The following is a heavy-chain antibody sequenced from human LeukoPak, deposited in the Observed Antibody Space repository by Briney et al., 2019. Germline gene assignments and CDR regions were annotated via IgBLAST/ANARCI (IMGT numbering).Heavy chain of an antibody. V-gene: IGHV5-51*01. J-gene: IGHJ4*02. CDR3: ARATVDSRRFDF. CDR1: EYSFTSYW. D-gene: IGHD5-12*01. Sequence: GESLKISCKGFEYSFTSYWIGWVRQMPGEGLEWMGNIYPGDSDSRYSPSFQGQVTISADNSISTAYLQWSSLKASDTATYYCARATVDSRRFDFWGQGTLVTVSS. CDR2: IYPGDSDS.